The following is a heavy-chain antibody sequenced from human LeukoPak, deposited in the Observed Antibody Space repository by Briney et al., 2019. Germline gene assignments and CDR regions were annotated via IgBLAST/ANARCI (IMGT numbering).Heavy chain of an antibody. CDR1: GFTVSSNY. CDR3: VVPAATPSGYYYGMDV. J-gene: IGHJ6*04. V-gene: IGHV3-53*01. Sequence: PGGSLRLSCAASGFTVSSNYMSWVRQAPGKGLEWVSVIYSGGSTYYADSVKDRFTISRDNSKNTLYLQMNSLRAEDTAVYYCVVPAATPSGYYYGMDVWGKGTTVTVSS. D-gene: IGHD2-2*01. CDR2: IYSGGST.